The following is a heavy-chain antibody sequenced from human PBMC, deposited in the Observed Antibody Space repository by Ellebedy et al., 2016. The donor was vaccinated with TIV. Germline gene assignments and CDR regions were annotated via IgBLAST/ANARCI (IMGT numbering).Heavy chain of an antibody. Sequence: PGGSLRLSCAASGFTFSSHAMTWVRQAPGKGLEWVSAISGSGAGTYYPESMKGRFTVSRDNSKNTLYLQLSSLRTDDTAVYYCAKGGVGVTVVRASALLLDSWGQGTLVTVSS. CDR1: GFTFSSHA. D-gene: IGHD3-10*01. CDR2: ISGSGAGT. J-gene: IGHJ4*02. V-gene: IGHV3-23*01. CDR3: AKGGVGVTVVRASALLLDS.